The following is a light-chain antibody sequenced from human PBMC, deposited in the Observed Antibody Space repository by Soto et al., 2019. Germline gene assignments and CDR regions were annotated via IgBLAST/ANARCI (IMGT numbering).Light chain of an antibody. J-gene: IGKJ1*01. CDR3: QQRSNWPRT. CDR1: QTVSSSS. Sequence: DIVLTQSPGTLSLSPGERATLSCRASQTVSSSSLAWYQQKPGQAPRLLIYDVSNRATGIPARFSGSGSGTDFTLTISSLQPEDFAVYYCQQRSNWPRTFGQGTKVDIK. CDR2: DVS. V-gene: IGKV3-11*01.